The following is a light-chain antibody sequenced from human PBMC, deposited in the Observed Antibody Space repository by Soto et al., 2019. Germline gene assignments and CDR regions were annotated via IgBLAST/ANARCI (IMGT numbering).Light chain of an antibody. CDR1: SSNIGTGYD. CDR3: QSYDSSLTGYV. V-gene: IGLV1-40*01. CDR2: GTS. J-gene: IGLJ1*01. Sequence: QSELTQPPSVSGAPGQKVTISCTGSSSNIGTGYDVHWYQQLPGTAPKLLIYGTSDRPSGVPDRFSGSKSGTSASLAITGLQAEDEADYYCQSYDSSLTGYVFGTGTKVTVL.